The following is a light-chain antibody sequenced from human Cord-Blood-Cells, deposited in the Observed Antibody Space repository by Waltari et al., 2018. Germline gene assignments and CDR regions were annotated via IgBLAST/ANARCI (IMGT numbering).Light chain of an antibody. V-gene: IGLV1-47*01. CDR2: RNN. CDR3: AAWDDSLSGVV. CDR1: SSNIGSNY. Sequence: QSVLTQPPSASGTTGRRVTISCSGSSSNIGSNYVYWYQQFPGTAPKLLIYRNNQRPSGVPDRFSGSKSGTSASLAISGLRSEDEADYYCAAWDDSLSGVVFGGGTKLTVL. J-gene: IGLJ2*01.